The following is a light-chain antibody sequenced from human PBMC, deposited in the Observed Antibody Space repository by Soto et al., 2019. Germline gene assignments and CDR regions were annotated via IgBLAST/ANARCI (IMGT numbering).Light chain of an antibody. CDR2: AAS. Sequence: AIRMTQSPSSLPASTGDRVTITCRASQGISSYLAWYQQKPGKAPKLLIYAASTLQSGVPSRFSGSGSGTDFTLTISCLQSEDFATYYCQQYYSYPLFGQGTKVDIK. V-gene: IGKV1-8*01. CDR1: QGISSY. CDR3: QQYYSYPL. J-gene: IGKJ1*01.